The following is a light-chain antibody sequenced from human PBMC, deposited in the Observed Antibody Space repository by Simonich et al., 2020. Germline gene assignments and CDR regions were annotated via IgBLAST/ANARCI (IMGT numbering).Light chain of an antibody. CDR2: WAS. CDR1: QSVFYSSNNKNY. CDR3: QQYYSTPYT. V-gene: IGKV4-1*01. J-gene: IGKJ2*01. Sequence: DIVMTQSPDSLAVSLGERATINCQSSQSVFYSSNNKNYLAWYQQKPGQPPKLLIYWASTRESGVPDRVSGSGSGTDFTLTIGSLQAEDVAVYYCQQYYSTPYTFGQGTKLEIK.